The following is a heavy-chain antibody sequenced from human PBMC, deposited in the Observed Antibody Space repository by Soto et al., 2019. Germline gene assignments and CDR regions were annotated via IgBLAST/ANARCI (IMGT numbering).Heavy chain of an antibody. CDR2: INHSGST. CDR1: GGSFSGYY. V-gene: IGHV4-34*01. D-gene: IGHD6-19*01. CDR3: ASDSSGWYARAFDY. Sequence: SETLSLTCAVYGGSFSGYYWSWIRQPPGKGLEWIGEINHSGSTNYNPSLKSRVTISVDTSKNQFSLKLSSVTAADTAVYYCASDSSGWYARAFDYWGQGTLVTVSS. J-gene: IGHJ4*02.